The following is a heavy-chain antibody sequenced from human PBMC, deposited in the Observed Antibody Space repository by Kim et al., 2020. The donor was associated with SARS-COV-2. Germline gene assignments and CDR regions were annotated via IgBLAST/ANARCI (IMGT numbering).Heavy chain of an antibody. V-gene: IGHV3-23*01. J-gene: IGHJ3*02. Sequence: GGSLRLSCAASGFTFSSYAMSWVRQAPGKGLEWVSAISGSGGSTYYADSVKGRFTISRDNSKNTLYLQMNSLRAEDTAVYYCAKFAGVGAAAYDAFDIWGQGTMVTVSS. D-gene: IGHD6-13*01. CDR3: AKFAGVGAAAYDAFDI. CDR1: GFTFSSYA. CDR2: ISGSGGST.